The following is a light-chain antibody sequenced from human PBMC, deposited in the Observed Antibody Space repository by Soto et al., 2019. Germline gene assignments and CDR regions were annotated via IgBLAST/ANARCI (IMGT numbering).Light chain of an antibody. V-gene: IGKV3-11*01. CDR1: QSVSSY. CDR2: DAS. Sequence: DIVWTPSPATLSLSPGSRATLSCRASQSVSSYLAWYQQKPGQAPRLLIYDASNRATGIPARFSGSGSGTDFTLTISSLEPEDFAVYYCQQRSNWPPNFTCGQGTRLEIK. J-gene: IGKJ5*01. CDR3: QQRSNWPPNFT.